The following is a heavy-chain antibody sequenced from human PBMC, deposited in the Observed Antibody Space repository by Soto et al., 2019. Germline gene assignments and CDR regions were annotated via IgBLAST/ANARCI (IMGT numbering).Heavy chain of an antibody. CDR3: ASLDSGNWFDP. Sequence: GGSLRLSCAASGFTFSSYSMNWVRQAPGKGLEWVSSISSSSSYIYYADSVKGRFTISRDNAKNSLYLQMNSLRAEDTAVYYCASLDSGNWFDPWGQGTLVTVSS. J-gene: IGHJ5*02. V-gene: IGHV3-21*01. CDR2: ISSSSSYI. CDR1: GFTFSSYS. D-gene: IGHD3-10*01.